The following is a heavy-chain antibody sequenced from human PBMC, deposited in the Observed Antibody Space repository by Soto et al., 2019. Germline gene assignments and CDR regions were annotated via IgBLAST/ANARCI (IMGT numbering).Heavy chain of an antibody. J-gene: IGHJ4*02. CDR1: GFTFSSYA. Sequence: EVQLLESGGGLVQPGGSLRLSCAASGFTFSSYAMSWVRQAPGKGLEWVSAISGSGGSTYYADSVKGRFTISRDNSKKXLYLQMNSMRAGDTAVYYGAKDGWGENWNDGAVDYWGQGTLVTVSS. CDR3: AKDGWGENWNDGAVDY. D-gene: IGHD1-1*01. V-gene: IGHV3-23*01. CDR2: ISGSGGST.